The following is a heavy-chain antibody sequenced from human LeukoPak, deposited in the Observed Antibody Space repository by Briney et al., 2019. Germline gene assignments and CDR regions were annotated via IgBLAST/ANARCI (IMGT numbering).Heavy chain of an antibody. Sequence: SETLSLTCTVSGGSISSYYWSWLRQPPGKGLEWIGYIYYSGSTNYNPSLKSRVTISVDTSKNQFSLKLSSVTAADTAVYYCARGDIVVVPAAIDWGQGTLVTVSS. D-gene: IGHD2-2*02. CDR1: GGSISSYY. CDR3: ARGDIVVVPAAID. CDR2: IYYSGST. J-gene: IGHJ4*02. V-gene: IGHV4-59*01.